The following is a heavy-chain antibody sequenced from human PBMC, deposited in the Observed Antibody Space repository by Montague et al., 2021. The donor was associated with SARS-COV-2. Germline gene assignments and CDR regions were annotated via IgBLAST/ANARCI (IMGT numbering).Heavy chain of an antibody. CDR2: THHKTKKGS. CDR3: ASPGITLTGLDAFDI. CDR1: GDSVADKRRA. D-gene: IGHD3-9*01. Sequence: CAISGDSVADKRRASEWNTHEPQTQVQLVCSTHHKTKKGSDYAEXDKXRLVITPDTSKNQVSLQLNSVIPADTAVYFCASPGITLTGLDAFDIWGQGTMVTVSS. J-gene: IGHJ3*02. V-gene: IGHV6-1*01.